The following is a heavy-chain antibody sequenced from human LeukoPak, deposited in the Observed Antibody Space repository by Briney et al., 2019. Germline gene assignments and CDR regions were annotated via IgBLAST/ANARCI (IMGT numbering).Heavy chain of an antibody. CDR2: MYYGGST. D-gene: IGHD3-9*01. CDR3: ASTHYDILTPSYYVDF. V-gene: IGHV4-39*01. CDR1: GGCITSTSYY. J-gene: IGHJ4*02. Sequence: SETLSLTCTVAGGCITSTSYYLCWIRHPPGKRLVCFAIMYYGGSTYSNPSLKSRVTISVDTSKNQFSLNLSSVTASDTAVFYCASTHYDILTPSYYVDFWGQGTLVTVSS.